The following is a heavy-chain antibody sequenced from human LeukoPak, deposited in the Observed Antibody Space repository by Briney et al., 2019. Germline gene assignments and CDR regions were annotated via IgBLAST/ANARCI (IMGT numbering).Heavy chain of an antibody. CDR2: VHSSGST. Sequence: SETLSLTCTVSGGSISTYYWSWLRRPVGKGLEWIGRVHSSGSTKYNPSLKSRVTMSLDMSKNQISLKVNFVTAADTAVYYCARRPCYYMDVWGKGTTVTVSS. V-gene: IGHV4-4*07. CDR3: ARRPCYYMDV. CDR1: GGSISTYY. J-gene: IGHJ6*03.